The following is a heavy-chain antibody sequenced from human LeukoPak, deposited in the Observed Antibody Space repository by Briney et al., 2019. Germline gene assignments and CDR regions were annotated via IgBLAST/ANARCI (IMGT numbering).Heavy chain of an antibody. D-gene: IGHD5-24*01. J-gene: IGHJ4*02. CDR3: ARSELEMATISVWDY. CDR2: MNPNSGNT. Sequence: ASVKVSCKASGYTFTSYDINWVRQATGRGLEWMGWMNPNSGNTGYAQKLQGRVTMTTDTSTSTAYMELRSLRSDDTAVYYCARSELEMATISVWDYWGQGTLVTVSS. V-gene: IGHV1-8*02. CDR1: GYTFTSYD.